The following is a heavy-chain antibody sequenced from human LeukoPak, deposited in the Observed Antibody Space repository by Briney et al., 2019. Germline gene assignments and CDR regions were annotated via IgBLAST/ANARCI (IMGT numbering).Heavy chain of an antibody. CDR1: GLTFSSYW. CDR3: GRRFRDWGNAFDI. Sequence: GGSLRLSCAASGLTFSSYWMSWVRQAPGKGLEWVANIKQDGSEKYYVDSVKGRFTISRDNDKNSLYLQMKDLRAEDTAVYYCGRRFRDWGNAFDIWSQATMVTVSS. D-gene: IGHD3/OR15-3a*01. J-gene: IGHJ3*02. CDR2: IKQDGSEK. V-gene: IGHV3-7*01.